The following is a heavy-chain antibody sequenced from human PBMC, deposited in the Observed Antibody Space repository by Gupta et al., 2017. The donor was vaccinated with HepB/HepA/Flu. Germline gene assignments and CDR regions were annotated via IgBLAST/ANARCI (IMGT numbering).Heavy chain of an antibody. CDR2: ISSSGSTI. CDR3: ARDVGYDSSGYYWVLPWYFDL. V-gene: IGHV3-11*04. CDR1: GFPFSDYY. Sequence: QVQLVESGGGLVKPGGSLRLSCAASGFPFSDYYMSWIRQAPGKGLEWVSYISSSGSTIYYADSVKGRFTISRDNAKNSLYLQMNSLRAEDTAVYYCARDVGYDSSGYYWVLPWYFDLWGRGTLVTVSS. D-gene: IGHD3-22*01. J-gene: IGHJ2*01.